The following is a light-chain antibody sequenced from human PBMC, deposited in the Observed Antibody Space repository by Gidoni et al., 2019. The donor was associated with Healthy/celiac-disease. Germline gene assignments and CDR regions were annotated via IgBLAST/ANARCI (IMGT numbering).Light chain of an antibody. J-gene: IGKJ4*01. CDR3: QQYYSTPPLT. CDR1: QSVLYSSTNKNY. Sequence: DIVMTQSPDSLAVPLGERATINCKSSQSVLYSSTNKNYLAWYQQKPGQPPKLLIYWASTRESGVPDRFSGSGSGTDFTLTISSLQAEDVAVYYCQQYYSTPPLTFGGGTKVEIK. V-gene: IGKV4-1*01. CDR2: WAS.